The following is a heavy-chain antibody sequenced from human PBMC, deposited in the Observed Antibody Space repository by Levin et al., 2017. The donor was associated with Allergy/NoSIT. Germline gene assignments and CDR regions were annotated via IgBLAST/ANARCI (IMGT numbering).Heavy chain of an antibody. Sequence: RASETLSLTCTVSGGSISSGSYYWSWIRQPAGKGLEWIGRMYTSGSTKYNPSLESRVTISVDTSKNQFSLELTSVTAADTAVYYCARGRWLRFGFDAFDIWGQGTMVTVSS. V-gene: IGHV4-61*02. CDR3: ARGRWLRFGFDAFDI. J-gene: IGHJ3*02. CDR1: GGSISSGSYY. CDR2: MYTSGST. D-gene: IGHD5-24*01.